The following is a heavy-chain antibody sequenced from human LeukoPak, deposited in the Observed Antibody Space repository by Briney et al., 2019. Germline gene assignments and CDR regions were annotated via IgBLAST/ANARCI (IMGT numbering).Heavy chain of an antibody. V-gene: IGHV4-30-2*01. CDR2: IYHSGST. J-gene: IGHJ4*02. CDR1: GGSISSGGYS. Sequence: SQTLSLTCAVSGGSISSGGYSWSWIRQPPGKGLEWIGYIYHSGSTYYNPSLKSRVTISVDRSKNQFSLKLSSVTAADTAVYYCARVIRDNYSRYYFDYWGQGTLVTVSS. CDR3: ARVIRDNYSRYYFDY. D-gene: IGHD4-11*01.